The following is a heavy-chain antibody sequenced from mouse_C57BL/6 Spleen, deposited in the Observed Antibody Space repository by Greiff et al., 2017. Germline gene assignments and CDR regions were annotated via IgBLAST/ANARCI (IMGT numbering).Heavy chain of an antibody. J-gene: IGHJ4*01. Sequence: DVQLQESGPELVKPGASVKISCKASGYSFTGYYMTWVKQSPEKSLEWIGEINPSTGGTTSNQKFKAKATLTVDKSSSTAYMQLKSLTSEDSAVYYCACYDEGRYYAMDYWGQGTSVTVSS. D-gene: IGHD2-12*01. CDR1: GYSFTGYY. CDR2: INPSTGGT. V-gene: IGHV1-42*01. CDR3: ACYDEGRYYAMDY.